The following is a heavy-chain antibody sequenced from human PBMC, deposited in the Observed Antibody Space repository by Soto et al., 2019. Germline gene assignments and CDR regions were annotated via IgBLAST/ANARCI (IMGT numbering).Heavy chain of an antibody. J-gene: IGHJ4*02. V-gene: IGHV4-30-4*01. CDR1: GGSISGSDYY. Sequence: QVQLQESGPGLVKPSQTLSLTCSVSGGSISGSDYYWSWIRQPPGKRLEWIGYIYSSGTTFYNPSLKSRLTLSVDTSKKQFSLKLSSVTAADTAVYFSARGGGIGVMIPFDYWGQGTLVTVSS. D-gene: IGHD3-3*01. CDR2: IYSSGTT. CDR3: ARGGGIGVMIPFDY.